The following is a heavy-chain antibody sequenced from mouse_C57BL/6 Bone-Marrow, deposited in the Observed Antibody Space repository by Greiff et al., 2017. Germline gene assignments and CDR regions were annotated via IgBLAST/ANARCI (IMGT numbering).Heavy chain of an antibody. CDR3: AREEDYGNYFDY. D-gene: IGHD2-1*01. Sequence: EVQLQQSGPVLVKPGASVKMSCKASGYTFTDYYMNWVKQSHGKSLEWIGVINPYNGGTSYNQKFKGKATLTVDKSSSTAYMELNSLTSEDSAVYYCAREEDYGNYFDYWGQGTTRTVSS. CDR1: GYTFTDYY. V-gene: IGHV1-19*01. J-gene: IGHJ2*01. CDR2: INPYNGGT.